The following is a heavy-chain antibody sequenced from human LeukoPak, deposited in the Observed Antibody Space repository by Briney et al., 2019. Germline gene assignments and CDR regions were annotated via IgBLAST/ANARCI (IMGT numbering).Heavy chain of an antibody. CDR3: ARGVAYYDFWSGPHNWFDP. CDR1: GGSISSSSYY. V-gene: IGHV4-39*01. Sequence: PSETLSLTCTVSGGSISSSSYYWGWIRQPPGKGLEWIGSIYYSGSTYYNPSLKSRVTISVDTSKNQFSLKLSSVTAADTAVYYCARGVAYYDFWSGPHNWFDPWGQGTLVTVSS. D-gene: IGHD3-3*01. CDR2: IYYSGST. J-gene: IGHJ5*02.